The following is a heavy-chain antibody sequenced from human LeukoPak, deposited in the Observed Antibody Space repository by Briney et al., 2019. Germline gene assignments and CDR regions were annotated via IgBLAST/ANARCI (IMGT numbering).Heavy chain of an antibody. CDR3: ARARWLPLFDY. V-gene: IGHV3-30-3*01. CDR2: ISYDGSNK. Sequence: GGSLRLSCAASGFTFSSYAMHWVRQALGKGLEWVAVISYDGSNKYYADSVKGRFTISRDNSKNTLYLQMNSLRAEDTAVYYCARARWLPLFDYWGQGTLVTVSS. D-gene: IGHD5-24*01. J-gene: IGHJ4*02. CDR1: GFTFSSYA.